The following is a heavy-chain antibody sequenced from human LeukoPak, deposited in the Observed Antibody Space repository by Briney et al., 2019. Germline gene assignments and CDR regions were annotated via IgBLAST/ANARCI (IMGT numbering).Heavy chain of an antibody. V-gene: IGHV1-2*02. D-gene: IGHD6-19*01. Sequence: GASVKVSCKTSGYTFTGYYMHWVQQAPGQGLEWMGWINPNSGGTNYAQKFQGRVTMTRDTSISTAYMELTRLRSDDTAGYYCARYSSGWYFDLWGRGTLVTVSS. CDR1: GYTFTGYY. CDR3: ARYSSGWYFDL. J-gene: IGHJ2*01. CDR2: INPNSGGT.